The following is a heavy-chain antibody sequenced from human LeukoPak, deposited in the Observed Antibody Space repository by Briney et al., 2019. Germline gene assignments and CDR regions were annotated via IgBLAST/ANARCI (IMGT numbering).Heavy chain of an antibody. CDR3: ARNIYYVMDV. V-gene: IGHV3-7*01. Sequence: GGSLRLSCAASGFTFSSYAMSWVRQAPGKGLEWVANIKQDGSEKYYVDSVKGRFTISRDNAKNSLYLQMNSLRAEDTAVYYCARNIYYVMDVWGQGTTVTVSS. D-gene: IGHD2/OR15-2a*01. CDR2: IKQDGSEK. J-gene: IGHJ6*02. CDR1: GFTFSSYA.